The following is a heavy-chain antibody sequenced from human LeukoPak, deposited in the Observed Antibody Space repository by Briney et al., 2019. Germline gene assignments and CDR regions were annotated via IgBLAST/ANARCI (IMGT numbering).Heavy chain of an antibody. Sequence: GGSLRLFCAASGLTFSTYAMSWVRQAPGKGLEWVSSICGNNDGTYYADSVKGRFTISRDNSKNTLYLQMNSLRAEDTAVYYCAKGGGGGCASRLADWGQGTRVTVSS. D-gene: IGHD2-15*01. CDR3: AKGGGGGCASRLAD. CDR2: ICGNNDGT. CDR1: GLTFSTYA. J-gene: IGHJ4*02. V-gene: IGHV3-23*01.